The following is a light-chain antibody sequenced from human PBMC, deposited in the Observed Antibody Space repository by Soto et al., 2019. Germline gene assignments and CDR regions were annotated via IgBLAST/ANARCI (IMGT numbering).Light chain of an antibody. V-gene: IGKV4-1*01. CDR2: WAS. Sequence: DIVMTQSPDSLAVSLGERATINCKSSQSVFYSSNNKNYLAWYQQKPGQPPKLLIYWASTRESGVPDRFSGSGSGTDFTLTISSQQAEDVAVYYCQQYYRPWTFGQGTKVEIK. CDR1: QSVFYSSNNKNY. J-gene: IGKJ1*01. CDR3: QQYYRPWT.